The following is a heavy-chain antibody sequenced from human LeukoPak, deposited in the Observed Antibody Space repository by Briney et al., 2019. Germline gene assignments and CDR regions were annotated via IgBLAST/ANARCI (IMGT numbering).Heavy chain of an antibody. D-gene: IGHD2-2*01. CDR3: ANLTLYCSSTGCPRGPDY. Sequence: GGSLRLSCAASVFTFIIYAMRWVSQAPGKGLEWVSTISGSGGSTFYSDSVKGRFTISRDNSNNTLYLQMNSLRAEDTAVYYSANLTLYCSSTGCPRGPDYWGQGTLVTVSS. CDR1: VFTFIIYA. CDR2: ISGSGGST. J-gene: IGHJ4*02. V-gene: IGHV3-23*01.